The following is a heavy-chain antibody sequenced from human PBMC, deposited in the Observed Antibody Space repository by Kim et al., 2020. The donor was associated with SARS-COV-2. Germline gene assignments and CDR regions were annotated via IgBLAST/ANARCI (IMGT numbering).Heavy chain of an antibody. Sequence: GGSLRLSCAASGFTFSDYYMEWVRQAPGKGLEWLARSRHKASGYSTEYAASVRGRFTISRDVSENSLYLQMNSLKIEDTAVYYCVRLGGYNSQEAFDYWGQGTLVTVSS. CDR3: VRLGGYNSQEAFDY. CDR1: GFTFSDYY. J-gene: IGHJ4*02. V-gene: IGHV3-72*01. D-gene: IGHD5-12*01. CDR2: SRHKASGYST.